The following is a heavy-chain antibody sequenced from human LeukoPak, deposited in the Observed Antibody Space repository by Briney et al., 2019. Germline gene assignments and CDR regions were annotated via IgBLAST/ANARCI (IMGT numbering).Heavy chain of an antibody. CDR1: GFTFSSYW. D-gene: IGHD3-22*01. J-gene: IGHJ4*02. CDR3: ARENITMIVVVIYYFDY. Sequence: SGGSLRLSCAASGFTFSSYWMSWVRQAPGKGLEWVANIKQDGSEKYYVDSVKGRFTISRDNAKNSLYLQMNSLRAEDTAVYYCARENITMIVVVIYYFDYWGQGTLVTVSS. V-gene: IGHV3-7*01. CDR2: IKQDGSEK.